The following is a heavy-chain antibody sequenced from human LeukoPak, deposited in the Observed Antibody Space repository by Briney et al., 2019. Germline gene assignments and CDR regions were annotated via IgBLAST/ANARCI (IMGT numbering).Heavy chain of an antibody. CDR2: ISSSGSTI. D-gene: IGHD3-22*01. V-gene: IGHV3-11*01. CDR3: ARDLFYDSRADAFDI. Sequence: GGSLRLSCAASGFTFSDYYMSWIRQAPGKGLEWVSYISSSGSTIYYADSVKGRFTISRDNAKNSLYLQMNSLRAEGTAVYYCARDLFYDSRADAFDIWGQGTMVTVSS. J-gene: IGHJ3*02. CDR1: GFTFSDYY.